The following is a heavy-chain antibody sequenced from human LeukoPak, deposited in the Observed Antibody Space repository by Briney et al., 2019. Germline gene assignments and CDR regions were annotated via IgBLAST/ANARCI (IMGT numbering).Heavy chain of an antibody. J-gene: IGHJ4*02. CDR2: IYYSGST. D-gene: IGHD4-11*01. V-gene: IGHV4-30-4*08. CDR1: GGSISSGDYY. CDR3: ARDSTVTTLFDY. Sequence: SETLSLTCTVSGGSISSGDYYWGWIRQPPGKGLEWIGYIYYSGSTYYNPSLKSRVTISVDTSKNQFSLKLSSVTAADTAVYYCARDSTVTTLFDYWGQGTLVTVSS.